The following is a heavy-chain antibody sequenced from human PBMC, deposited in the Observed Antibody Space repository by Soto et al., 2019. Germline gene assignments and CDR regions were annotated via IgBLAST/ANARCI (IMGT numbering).Heavy chain of an antibody. Sequence: EVQLVESGGGLVQPGRSLRLSCAASGFTFDDYAMHWVRQAPGKGLEWVSGISWNSGSIGYADSVKGQFTISRDNAKNSLYLQMNSLRAEDTALYYCAKSIRADAGPRFDPWGQGTLVTVSS. J-gene: IGHJ5*02. CDR2: ISWNSGSI. CDR3: AKSIRADAGPRFDP. V-gene: IGHV3-9*01. CDR1: GFTFDDYA.